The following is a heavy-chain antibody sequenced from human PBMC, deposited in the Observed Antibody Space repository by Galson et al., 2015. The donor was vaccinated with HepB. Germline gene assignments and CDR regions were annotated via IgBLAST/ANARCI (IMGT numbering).Heavy chain of an antibody. CDR3: ARVAQLALFDY. J-gene: IGHJ4*02. D-gene: IGHD6-13*01. Sequence: SVKVSCKASGYTFTSYGISWVRQAPGQRLEWMGWINTANGYTEYSGNFEGRATITRDTSATAAYMELRSLRSEDTAVYYCARVAQLALFDYWGQGTLVTVSS. CDR2: INTANGYT. V-gene: IGHV1-3*04. CDR1: GYTFTSYG.